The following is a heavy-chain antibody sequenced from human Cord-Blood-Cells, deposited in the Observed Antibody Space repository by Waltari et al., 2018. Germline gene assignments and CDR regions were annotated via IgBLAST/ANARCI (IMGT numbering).Heavy chain of an antibody. D-gene: IGHD6-13*01. V-gene: IGHV3-53*04. CDR1: GFTVSSNY. CDR3: AGIAAAGNDAFDI. CDR2: IYSGGST. Sequence: EVQLVESGGGLVQPGGSLRLSCAASGFTVSSNYMSWVGQAPGKGLEWVSVIYSGGSTYYADSVKGRFTISRHNSKNTLYLQMNSLRAEDTAVYYCAGIAAAGNDAFDIWGQGTMVTVSS. J-gene: IGHJ3*02.